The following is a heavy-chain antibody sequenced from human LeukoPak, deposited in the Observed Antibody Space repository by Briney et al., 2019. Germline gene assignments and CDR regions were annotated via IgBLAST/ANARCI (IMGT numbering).Heavy chain of an antibody. J-gene: IGHJ4*02. CDR1: GYTFTSYG. D-gene: IGHD4-23*01. Sequence: ASVKVSCKASGYTFTSYGISWVRQAPGQGLEWMGIINPGGGSTTYAQKFQGRVTMTRDTSTSTVYMELSSLRSEDTAIYYCARGGDNSYFDYWGQGTLVTVSS. V-gene: IGHV1-46*01. CDR2: INPGGGST. CDR3: ARGGDNSYFDY.